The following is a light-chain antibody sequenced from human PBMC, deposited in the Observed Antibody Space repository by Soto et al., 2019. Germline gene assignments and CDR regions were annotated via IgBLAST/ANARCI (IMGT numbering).Light chain of an antibody. Sequence: SYELTQPPSVSVAPGTTARITCGGNNIESKSVHWYQQKPGQAPVLVIYYDGDRPSRIPERFSGSNSGNTATLTISRVEVGDEADYYCQVWDPIGDHPWVFGGGTKLTVL. CDR3: QVWDPIGDHPWV. CDR1: NIESKS. V-gene: IGLV3-21*04. J-gene: IGLJ3*02. CDR2: YDG.